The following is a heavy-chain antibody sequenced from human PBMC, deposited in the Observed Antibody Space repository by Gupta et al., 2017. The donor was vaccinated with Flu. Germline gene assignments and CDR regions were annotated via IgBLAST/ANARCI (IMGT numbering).Heavy chain of an antibody. D-gene: IGHD6-19*01. V-gene: IGHV3-23*01. CDR1: GFTFSSYA. Sequence: VQLLESGGGLVQPGGSLRLSCAASGFTFSSYAMGWVGPAPGKGLGWVSAISGSGGSTYYADSVKGRFTISRDNSKNTLYLQMNSLRAEDTAVYYCAKVRMGGQWLVRYYYYYGMDVWGQGTTVTVSS. J-gene: IGHJ6*02. CDR3: AKVRMGGQWLVRYYYYYGMDV. CDR2: ISGSGGST.